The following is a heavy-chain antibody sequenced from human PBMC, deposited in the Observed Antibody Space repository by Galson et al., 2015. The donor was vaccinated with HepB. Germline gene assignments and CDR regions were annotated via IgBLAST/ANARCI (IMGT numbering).Heavy chain of an antibody. J-gene: IGHJ5*02. Sequence: SETLSLTCAVYGGSFSGYYWSWIRQPPGKGLEWIGEINHSGSTNYNPSLKSRVTISVDTSKNQFSLKLSSVTAADTAVYYCARLSGVVLLVYAKSQRSQPNWFDPWGQGTLVTVSS. CDR1: GGSFSGYY. D-gene: IGHD2-8*01. CDR2: INHSGST. V-gene: IGHV4-34*01. CDR3: ARLSGVVLLVYAKSQRSQPNWFDP.